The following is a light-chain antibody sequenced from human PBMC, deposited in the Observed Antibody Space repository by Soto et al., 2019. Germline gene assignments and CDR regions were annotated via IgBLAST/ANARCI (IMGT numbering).Light chain of an antibody. CDR2: GAS. V-gene: IGKV3-20*01. CDR1: QSVSSSY. Sequence: EIVLTQSPGTLSLSPGERATLSCRASQSVSSSYLAWYQQKLGQAPRLLLYGASSRATGIPDRFSGSGSRADYTLTISRRGPEDFAVYYCQQYGSLPRTFGKVNKVDIK. CDR3: QQYGSLPRT. J-gene: IGKJ1*01.